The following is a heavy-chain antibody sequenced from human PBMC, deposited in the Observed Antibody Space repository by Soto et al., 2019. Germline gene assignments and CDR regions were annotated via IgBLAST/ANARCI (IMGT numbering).Heavy chain of an antibody. CDR1: GGSISSGGYS. D-gene: IGHD7-27*01. J-gene: IGHJ4*02. Sequence: PSETLSLTCAVSGGSISSGGYSWSWIRQPPGKGLEWIGYIYYSGSTNYNPSLKSRVTISVDTSKNQFSLKLSSVTAADTAVYYCAXRWGRTFDYWGQGTLVTVSS. CDR3: AXRWGRTFDY. V-gene: IGHV4-61*08. CDR2: IYYSGST.